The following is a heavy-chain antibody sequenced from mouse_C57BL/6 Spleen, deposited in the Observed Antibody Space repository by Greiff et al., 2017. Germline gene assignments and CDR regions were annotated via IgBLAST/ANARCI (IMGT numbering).Heavy chain of an antibody. V-gene: IGHV1-15*01. Sequence: QVQLQQSGAELVRPGASVTLSCKASGYTFTDYEMHWVKQTPVHGLEWIGAIDPETGGTAYNQKFKGKAILTADKTSSTAYMELRSLTSEDSAVYYCTRRGYGSSHFDYWGQGTTLTVAS. CDR2: IDPETGGT. D-gene: IGHD1-1*01. CDR1: GYTFTDYE. J-gene: IGHJ2*01. CDR3: TRRGYGSSHFDY.